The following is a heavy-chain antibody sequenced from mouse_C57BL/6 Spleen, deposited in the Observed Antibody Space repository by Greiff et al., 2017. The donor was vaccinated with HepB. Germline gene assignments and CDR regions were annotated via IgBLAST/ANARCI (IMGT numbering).Heavy chain of an antibody. CDR1: GYTFTSYW. CDR3: AKDMVKNAMDY. J-gene: IGHJ4*01. Sequence: QLQQPGAELVKPGASVKLSCKASGYTFTSYWMQWVKQRPGQGLEWIGEIDPSDSYTNYNQKFKGKATLTVDTSSSTAYMQLSSLTSEDSAVYYCAKDMVKNAMDYWGQGTSVTVSS. CDR2: IDPSDSYT. V-gene: IGHV1-50*01. D-gene: IGHD2-2*01.